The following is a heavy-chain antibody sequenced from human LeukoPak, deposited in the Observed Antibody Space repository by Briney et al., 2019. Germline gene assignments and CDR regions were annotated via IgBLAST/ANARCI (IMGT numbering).Heavy chain of an antibody. CDR2: IHHDGSGT. D-gene: IGHD3-16*01. J-gene: IGHJ6*02. Sequence: GGSLRLSCLASGFSFGTSSMHWIRQTPGKGLEYVSAIHHDGSGTFYTDSVKDRFTISRDNSKNTLYLQMRSLRTEDTAVYYCVKDPFFHYVMDLWGQGTTVTVSS. CDR3: VKDPFFHYVMDL. V-gene: IGHV3-64D*06. CDR1: GFSFGTSS.